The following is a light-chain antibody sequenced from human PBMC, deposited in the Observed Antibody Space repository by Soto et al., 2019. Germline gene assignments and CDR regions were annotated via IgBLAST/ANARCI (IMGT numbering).Light chain of an antibody. CDR1: SSDVAAYNF. CDR3: SAYTHSNTVI. CDR2: EVI. Sequence: QSALTQPASVSGSPGQSITISCTGTSSDVAAYNFVSWYQQHPGEVPKLMSYEVIKMPSGISDRFSGSKSGNTASLTISGLQAEDEADYYCSAYTHSNTVIFGGGTKLTVL. V-gene: IGLV2-14*03. J-gene: IGLJ2*01.